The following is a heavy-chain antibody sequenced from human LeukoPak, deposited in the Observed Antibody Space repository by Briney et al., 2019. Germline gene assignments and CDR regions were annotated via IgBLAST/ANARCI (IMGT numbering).Heavy chain of an antibody. CDR1: GYTFTXXG. CDR3: ARPPHSGSPTYFDY. J-gene: IGHJ4*02. Sequence: KVSCKAXGYTFTXXGISWVRQAPGQGLEWMGWISAYNGNTNYAQKLQGRVTMTTDTSTSTAYMELRSLRSDDTAVYYCARPPHSGSPTYFDYWGQGTLVTVSS. D-gene: IGHD3-10*01. V-gene: IGHV1-18*01. CDR2: ISAYNGNT.